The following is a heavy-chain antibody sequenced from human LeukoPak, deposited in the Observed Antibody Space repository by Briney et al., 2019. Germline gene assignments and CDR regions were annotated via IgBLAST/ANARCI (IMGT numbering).Heavy chain of an antibody. V-gene: IGHV3-23*01. Sequence: PGGSLRLSCAASGFPFGSFAMSWVRQAPGKGLEWVSSISASGGSTWYADSVKGRCTISRDNSKSTLYLQMNSLRAEDTAVYYCARYDVDMATNNWGQGTLVTVSS. CDR3: ARYDVDMATNN. D-gene: IGHD5-24*01. CDR2: ISASGGST. J-gene: IGHJ4*02. CDR1: GFPFGSFA.